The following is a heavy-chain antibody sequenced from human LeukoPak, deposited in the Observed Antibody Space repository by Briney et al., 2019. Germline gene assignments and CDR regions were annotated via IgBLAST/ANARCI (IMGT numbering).Heavy chain of an antibody. CDR3: AREGAHSSGIYDY. Sequence: KPSETLSLICTVSGGSISSYYWSWIRQPPGKGLEWIGYIYYSGSTNYNPSLKSRVTISVDTSKNQFSLKLSSVTAADTAVYYCAREGAHSSGIYDYWGQGTLVTVSS. J-gene: IGHJ4*02. CDR2: IYYSGST. CDR1: GGSISSYY. D-gene: IGHD6-19*01. V-gene: IGHV4-59*01.